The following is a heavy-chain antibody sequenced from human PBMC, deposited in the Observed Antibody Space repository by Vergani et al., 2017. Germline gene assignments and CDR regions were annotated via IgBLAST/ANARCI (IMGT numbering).Heavy chain of an antibody. J-gene: IGHJ3*02. D-gene: IGHD6-13*01. CDR1: GFTFSSYG. CDR2: IWYDGSNK. CDR3: AKDHVAAAGYRGAFDI. Sequence: QVQLVESGGGVVQPGRSLRLSCAASGFTFSSYGMHWVRQAPGKGLEWVAVIWYDGSNKYYADSVKGRFTISRDNSKNTLYLQMNSLRAEDTAVYYCAKDHVAAAGYRGAFDIWGQGTMVTVSS. V-gene: IGHV3-33*06.